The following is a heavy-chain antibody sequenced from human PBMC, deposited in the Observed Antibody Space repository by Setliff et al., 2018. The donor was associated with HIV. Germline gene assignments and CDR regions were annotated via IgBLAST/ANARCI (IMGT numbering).Heavy chain of an antibody. V-gene: IGHV4-38-2*01. CDR1: GYSISRGYY. Sequence: SETLSLTCVVSGYSISRGYYWGWIRQPPGKGLEWIGSIYYSGSTNYNPSLKSRVTISVDTSKNQFSLKLSSVTAADTAVYNCARVPRSGGSWPYYYYYMDVWGKGTTVTVSS. D-gene: IGHD2-15*01. CDR3: ARVPRSGGSWPYYYYYMDV. J-gene: IGHJ6*03. CDR2: IYYSGST.